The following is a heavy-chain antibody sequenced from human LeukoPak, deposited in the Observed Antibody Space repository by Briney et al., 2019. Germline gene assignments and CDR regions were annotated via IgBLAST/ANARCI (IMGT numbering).Heavy chain of an antibody. Sequence: GGSLRLSCAASGLTVSSDYMSWVRQAPGKGLEWVSVIYSGGGTYYADSVRGRFTISRDKSKNTLYLQLNSLRAEDTAVYYCARYPYSTSSWSDPWGQGTLVTVSS. CDR2: IYSGGGT. CDR1: GLTVSSDY. D-gene: IGHD6-6*01. J-gene: IGHJ5*02. CDR3: ARYPYSTSSWSDP. V-gene: IGHV3-66*01.